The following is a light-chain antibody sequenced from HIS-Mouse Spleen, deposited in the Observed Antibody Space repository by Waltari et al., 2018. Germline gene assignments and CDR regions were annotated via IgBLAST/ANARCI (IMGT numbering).Light chain of an antibody. CDR1: QSISSY. V-gene: IGKV1-39*01. J-gene: IGKJ2*01. Sequence: DIQMTQSPSSLSASVGDRVTITCRASQSISSYLNWYQQKPGKAPKILMYAASSLQSGVPSRFSGSGSGTDFTLTISSLQPEDVATYYCQQSYSTPRTFGQGTKLEIK. CDR2: AAS. CDR3: QQSYSTPRT.